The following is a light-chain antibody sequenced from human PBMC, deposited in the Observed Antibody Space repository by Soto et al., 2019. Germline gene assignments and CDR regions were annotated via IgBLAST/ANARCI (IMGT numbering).Light chain of an antibody. J-gene: IGKJ3*01. CDR2: MVS. Sequence: VMTQTPLSLPVTPGEPASISCRSSQSLLDSDDGNTYLDWYLQKPGQSPQLLIYMVSYRASGVPDRFSGSGSGTDFTLKISRVEAEDVGAYYCMQRIAFPLTFGPGTKVDIK. CDR1: QSLLDSDDGNTY. V-gene: IGKV2-40*01. CDR3: MQRIAFPLT.